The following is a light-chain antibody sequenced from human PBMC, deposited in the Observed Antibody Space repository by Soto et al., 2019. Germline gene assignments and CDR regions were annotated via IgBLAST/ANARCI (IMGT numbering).Light chain of an antibody. CDR3: QQRSSWPPT. CDR1: ENVRTF. CDR2: GAS. J-gene: IGKJ4*01. Sequence: EVVLTQSPATLSLSPGERATLSCRASENVRTFVDWYQQKPGQAPRLLIHGASNRATGIPDRFSGSGSGTDFTLTISNLEPEDFAVYYCQQRSSWPPTFGGGTKVEIK. V-gene: IGKV3-11*01.